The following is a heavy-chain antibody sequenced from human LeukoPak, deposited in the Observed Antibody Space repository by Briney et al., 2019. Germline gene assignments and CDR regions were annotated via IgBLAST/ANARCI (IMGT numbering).Heavy chain of an antibody. D-gene: IGHD7-27*01. Sequence: GGSLRLSCAASGFTFSNYWMHWVRQAPGKGLVWVSRISPDGSSTTYADSVKGRFTISRDNAKNTLYLHMSSLRAEDTAVFYCARFRLAGEGEYYFDYWGQGTLVTVSS. CDR2: ISPDGSST. CDR1: GFTFSNYW. J-gene: IGHJ4*02. V-gene: IGHV3-74*03. CDR3: ARFRLAGEGEYYFDY.